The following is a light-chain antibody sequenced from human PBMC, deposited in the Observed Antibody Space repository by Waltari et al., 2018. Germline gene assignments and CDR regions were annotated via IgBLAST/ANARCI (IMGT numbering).Light chain of an antibody. Sequence: DIVMTQSPDSLTGSLGERATINCKSIQNVLYSSNNKNYLGWYQEKPDKPPKLLISWAATRESGVPDRFSGSGSGTDFTLTISSLQAEDVAVYYCQQYYNTPFTFGPGTKVDIK. J-gene: IGKJ3*01. CDR3: QQYYNTPFT. CDR1: QNVLYSSNNKNY. V-gene: IGKV4-1*01. CDR2: WAA.